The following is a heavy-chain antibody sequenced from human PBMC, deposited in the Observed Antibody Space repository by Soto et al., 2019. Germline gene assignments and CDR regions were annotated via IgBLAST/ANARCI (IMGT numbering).Heavy chain of an antibody. CDR1: GYIFNTYG. D-gene: IGHD3-22*01. CDR2: ISGYDGNT. V-gene: IGHV1-18*01. CDR3: ARAEVYYYDGSGDAFDY. Sequence: QVQLVQSGAEVKKPGASVKVSCKASGYIFNTYGIAWVRQAPGQGLEWMGWISGYDGNTNYAQKLQGRVTMITDTSTSIAYMDLRSLRSDDTAVYFCARAEVYYYDGSGDAFDYWGQGTLVTVSP. J-gene: IGHJ4*02.